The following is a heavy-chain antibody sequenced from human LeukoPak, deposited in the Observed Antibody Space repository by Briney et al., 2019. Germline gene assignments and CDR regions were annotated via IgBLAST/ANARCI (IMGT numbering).Heavy chain of an antibody. J-gene: IGHJ4*02. CDR2: FYYSGST. D-gene: IGHD6-19*01. CDR3: AGGSGWLFDY. CDR1: GGSISGYY. V-gene: IGHV4-59*01. Sequence: SETLSLTCTVSGGSISGYYWNWMRQPPGKGLEWIGYFYYSGSTNYNPSLRGRVTISVDTSKNQFSLTLSSVTAADTVVYYCAGGSGWLFDYWGQGIPVTVSP.